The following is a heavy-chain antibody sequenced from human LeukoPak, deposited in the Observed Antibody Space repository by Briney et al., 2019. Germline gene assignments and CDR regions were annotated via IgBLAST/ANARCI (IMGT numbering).Heavy chain of an antibody. Sequence: GGSLRLSCEASGFTFRSYDLHWVRQTAAKGLEWVSLINTAGGTFYSDSVRGRFTISRENAENSFYLQMNSLTADDTAVYYCAREAFTDATGYYFSPLDMWGQGTMATVSS. CDR3: AREAFTDATGYYFSPLDM. D-gene: IGHD2/OR15-2a*01. CDR2: INTAGGT. CDR1: GFTFRSYD. V-gene: IGHV3-13*01. J-gene: IGHJ3*02.